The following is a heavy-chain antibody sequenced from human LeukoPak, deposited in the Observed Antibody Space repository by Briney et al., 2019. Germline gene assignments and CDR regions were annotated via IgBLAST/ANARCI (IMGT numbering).Heavy chain of an antibody. V-gene: IGHV1-69*13. J-gene: IGHJ4*02. D-gene: IGHD3-10*01. CDR2: IIPIFGTA. Sequence: ASVKVSCKASGGTFSSYAISWVRQAPGQGLEWMGGIIPIFGTANYAQKFQGRVTITADESTSTAYMELSSLRSEDTAVYYCATEPYSLGPKAWFGELNPLYYFDYWGQGTLVTVSS. CDR3: ATEPYSLGPKAWFGELNPLYYFDY. CDR1: GGTFSSYA.